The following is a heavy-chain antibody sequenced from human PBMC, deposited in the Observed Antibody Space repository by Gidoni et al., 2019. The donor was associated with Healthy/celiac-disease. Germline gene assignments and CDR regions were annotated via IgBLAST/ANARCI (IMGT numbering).Heavy chain of an antibody. Sequence: EVQLVESGGGLVQPGGSLRLSCAASGFTFSSYEMNWVRQAPGKGLEWVSYISSSGSTIYYADSVKGRFTISRDNAKNSLYLQMNSLRAEDTAVYYCAREESGWLGVIMAYGMDVWGQGTTVTVSS. J-gene: IGHJ6*02. V-gene: IGHV3-48*03. D-gene: IGHD3-22*01. CDR3: AREESGWLGVIMAYGMDV. CDR2: ISSSGSTI. CDR1: GFTFSSYE.